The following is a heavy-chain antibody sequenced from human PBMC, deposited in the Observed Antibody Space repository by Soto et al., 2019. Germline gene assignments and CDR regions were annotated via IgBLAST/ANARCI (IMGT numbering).Heavy chain of an antibody. V-gene: IGHV4-59*08. D-gene: IGHD3-22*01. CDR2: VHSSGTT. CDR1: GGYMSTFH. Sequence: QVQLQESGPGLVRPSETLSLTCSVSGGYMSTFHWSWIRQPPGKGLEWIGYVHSSGTTDYNPSLRGRVTISMEMSKSHFPLNLRFVTGADTAVYYCAALWVEGRDYYYNDYWGQGTLVTVSS. CDR3: AALWVEGRDYYYNDY. J-gene: IGHJ4*02.